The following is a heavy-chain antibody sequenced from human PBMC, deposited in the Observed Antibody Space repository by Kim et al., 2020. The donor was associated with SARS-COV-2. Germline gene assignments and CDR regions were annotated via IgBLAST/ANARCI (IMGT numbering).Heavy chain of an antibody. Sequence: SETLSLTCTVSGGSINRGNNYWGWIRQSPGKGLEWIGYIYYSGDTLYNPSLKSRLTISVDTSKNQFSLTLSSVTAADTAVYYCARTHENYSTVYDS. V-gene: IGHV4-30-4*01. CDR2: IYYSGDT. J-gene: IGHJ5*01. CDR1: GGSINRGNNY. CDR3: ARTHENYSTVYDS. D-gene: IGHD2-8*01.